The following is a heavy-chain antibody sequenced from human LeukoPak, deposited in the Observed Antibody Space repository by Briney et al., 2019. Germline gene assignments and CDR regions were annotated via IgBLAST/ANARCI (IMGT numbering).Heavy chain of an antibody. CDR1: GHTFTSYD. Sequence: GASVKVSCKASGHTFTSYDINWVRQATGQGLEWMGWMNPNSGNTGYAQKFQGRVTITRNTSISTAYMELSSLRSEDTAVYYCARGTIAARQRLHYWGQGTLVTVSS. J-gene: IGHJ4*02. CDR2: MNPNSGNT. V-gene: IGHV1-8*03. D-gene: IGHD6-6*01. CDR3: ARGTIAARQRLHY.